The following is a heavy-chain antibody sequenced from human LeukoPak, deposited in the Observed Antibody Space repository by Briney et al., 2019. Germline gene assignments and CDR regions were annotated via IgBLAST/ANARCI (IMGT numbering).Heavy chain of an antibody. Sequence: SETLSLTCTVSGGSISRYYWSWIRQPAGKGLEWIGRIYTSGSTNYNPSLKSRVTISVDTSKNQFSLKLSSVTAADTAGYYCAGNYYGSGSYYSEDRYWGQGTLVTVSS. CDR2: IYTSGST. V-gene: IGHV4-4*07. J-gene: IGHJ4*02. D-gene: IGHD3-10*01. CDR3: AGNYYGSGSYYSEDRY. CDR1: GGSISRYY.